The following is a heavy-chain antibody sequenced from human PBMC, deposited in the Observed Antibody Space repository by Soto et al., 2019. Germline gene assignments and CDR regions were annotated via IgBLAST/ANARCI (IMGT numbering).Heavy chain of an antibody. D-gene: IGHD6-19*01. J-gene: IGHJ4*02. CDR3: LSIAVAGIFDY. V-gene: IGHV4-39*01. CDR1: CGSIISSSYY. Sequence: SETLSLTCTFSCGSIISSSYYWGWIRQPPGKGLEWIGSIYYSGSTYYNPSLKSRVTISVDTSKNQFSLKLSSVTAADTAVYYCLSIAVAGIFDYWGQGTLVTVSS. CDR2: IYYSGST.